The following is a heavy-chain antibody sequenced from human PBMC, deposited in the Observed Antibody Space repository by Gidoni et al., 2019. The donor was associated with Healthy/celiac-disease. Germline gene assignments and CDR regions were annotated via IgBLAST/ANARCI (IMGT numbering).Heavy chain of an antibody. J-gene: IGHJ4*02. D-gene: IGHD6-13*01. CDR2: ISYDGSNK. Sequence: QVQLVESGGGVVQPGRSLRLSCAASGFHFSSYAMHWVRQAPGKGLEWVAVISYDGSNKYYADSVKGRFTIPRDNSKNTLYLQMNSLRAEDTAVYYCARGRVIAAAGTGRFDYWGQGTLVTVSS. CDR3: ARGRVIAAAGTGRFDY. V-gene: IGHV3-30-3*01. CDR1: GFHFSSYA.